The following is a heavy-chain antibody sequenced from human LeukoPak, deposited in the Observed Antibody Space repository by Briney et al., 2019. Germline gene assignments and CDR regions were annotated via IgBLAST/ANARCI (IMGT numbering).Heavy chain of an antibody. J-gene: IGHJ3*02. D-gene: IGHD3-22*01. CDR3: ARDYYDDAFDI. Sequence: ASVKVSCKASGGTFSSYAISWVRQATGQGLEWMGWMNPNSGDTGYAQKFQGRVTITRNTSISTAYMELSSLRSEDTAVYYCARDYYDDAFDIWGQGTMVTVSS. V-gene: IGHV1-8*03. CDR2: MNPNSGDT. CDR1: GGTFSSYA.